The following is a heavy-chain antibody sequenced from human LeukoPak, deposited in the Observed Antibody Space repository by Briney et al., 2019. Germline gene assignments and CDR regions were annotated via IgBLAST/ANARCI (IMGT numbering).Heavy chain of an antibody. CDR1: GGSISSYY. CDR3: ARAAYDFWSGSLHDAFDI. CDR2: IYYSGST. Sequence: SENLSLTCTVSGGSISSYYWSWIRQPPGKGLEWIGYIYYSGSTNYNPSLKSRVTISVDTSKNQFSLKLSSVTAADTAVYYCARAAYDFWSGSLHDAFDIWGQGTMVTVSS. D-gene: IGHD3-3*01. J-gene: IGHJ3*02. V-gene: IGHV4-59*01.